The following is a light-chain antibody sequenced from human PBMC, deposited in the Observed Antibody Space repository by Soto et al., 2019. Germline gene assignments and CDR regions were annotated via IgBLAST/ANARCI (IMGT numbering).Light chain of an antibody. V-gene: IGKV1-9*01. Sequence: DIQLTQSPSVLSASVGDTVTITCRASQALSTYLAWYQQKPGKAPDLLIYSASTLPRGVPSRFSGRGSEPEFSLTIRALQPEDFATYYCQQLSRYPLTFGRGTKVDIK. CDR2: SAS. J-gene: IGKJ4*01. CDR1: QALSTY. CDR3: QQLSRYPLT.